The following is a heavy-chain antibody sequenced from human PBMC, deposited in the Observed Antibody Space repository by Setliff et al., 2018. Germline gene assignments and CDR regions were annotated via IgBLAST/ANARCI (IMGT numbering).Heavy chain of an antibody. CDR3: ARDQGIGLSGSYSFFDY. CDR1: GFTFSDYY. D-gene: IGHD3-3*01. J-gene: IGHJ4*02. CDR2: ISRGGSTV. V-gene: IGHV3-11*04. Sequence: GGSLRLSCAASGFTFSDYYMNWIRQAPGKGLEWVSYISRGGSTVYYADSVKGRFTISRDNAKSSLYLQMNSLRAEDTAVYYCARDQGIGLSGSYSFFDYWGQGTLVTVSS.